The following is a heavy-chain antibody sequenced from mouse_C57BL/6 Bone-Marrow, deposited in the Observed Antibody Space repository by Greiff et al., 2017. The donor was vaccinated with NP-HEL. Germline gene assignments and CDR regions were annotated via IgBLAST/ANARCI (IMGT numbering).Heavy chain of an antibody. J-gene: IGHJ2*01. CDR3: TRLITTVVANYFDY. Sequence: EVQLQESGTVLARPGASVKMSCKTSGYTFTSYWMHWVNQRPGQGLEWIGAIYPGNRDTSYNQKFKGKAKLTAVTSASTAYMELSSLTNEDSAVYYCTRLITTVVANYFDYWGQGTTLTVSS. CDR1: GYTFTSYW. V-gene: IGHV1-5*01. CDR2: IYPGNRDT. D-gene: IGHD1-1*01.